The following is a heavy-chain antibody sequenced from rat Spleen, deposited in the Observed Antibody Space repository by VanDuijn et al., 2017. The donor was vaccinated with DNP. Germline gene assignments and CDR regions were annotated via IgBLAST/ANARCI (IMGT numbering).Heavy chain of an antibody. CDR1: GFTFSNYD. J-gene: IGHJ3*01. CDR2: IGSTGDNT. D-gene: IGHD1-1*01. Sequence: EVQLVESGGGLVQPGRSLKLSCAASGFTFSNYDMAWVRQAPTKGLEWVASIGSTGDNTYYSDSVKGRFSLSRDNAKSTLYLQVNSLRSEDTATYYCARQDPLLLTLFTYWGQGTLVTVSS. V-gene: IGHV5-25*01. CDR3: ARQDPLLLTLFTY.